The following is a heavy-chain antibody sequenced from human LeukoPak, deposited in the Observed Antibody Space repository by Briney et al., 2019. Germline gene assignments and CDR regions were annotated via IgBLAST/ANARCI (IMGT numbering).Heavy chain of an antibody. CDR3: ATDLVFRAGYCSSTSCSP. CDR1: GYTLTELS. V-gene: IGHV1-24*01. Sequence: ASAKVSCKVSGYTLTELSMHWVRQAPGKGLEWMGGFDPEDGETIYAQKFQGRVTMTEDTSTDTAYMELSSLRSEDTAVYYCATDLVFRAGYCSSTSCSPWGQGTLVTVSS. CDR2: FDPEDGET. D-gene: IGHD2-2*01. J-gene: IGHJ5*02.